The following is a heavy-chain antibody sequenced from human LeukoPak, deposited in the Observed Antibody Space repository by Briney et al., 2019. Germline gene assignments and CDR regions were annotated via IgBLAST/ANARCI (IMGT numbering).Heavy chain of an antibody. CDR3: ARDWRSSSSDLDPYFDY. J-gene: IGHJ4*02. V-gene: IGHV4-4*07. CDR1: GGSISSYY. D-gene: IGHD6-6*01. Sequence: PSETLSLTCTVSGGSISSYYWSWIRQPAGKGLEWIGRIYTSGSTNYNPSLKSRVTMSVDTSKNQFSLKLSSVTAADTAVYYCARDWRSSSSDLDPYFDYWGQGTLVTVSS. CDR2: IYTSGST.